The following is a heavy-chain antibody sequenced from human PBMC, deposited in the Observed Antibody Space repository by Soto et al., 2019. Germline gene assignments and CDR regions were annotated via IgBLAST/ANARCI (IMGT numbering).Heavy chain of an antibody. V-gene: IGHV4-30-2*01. D-gene: IGHD1-26*01. J-gene: IGHJ4*02. Sequence: SETLSLTCTVSGASITYGGYSWSWIRQTPGKGLEWIGYINHLETTFYNPSFESRLTLSIDRAKNQFSLNLNSMSAADRAVYFCARGGGSDSFDYWGQRILVTVSS. CDR2: INHLETT. CDR1: GASITYGGYS. CDR3: ARGGGSDSFDY.